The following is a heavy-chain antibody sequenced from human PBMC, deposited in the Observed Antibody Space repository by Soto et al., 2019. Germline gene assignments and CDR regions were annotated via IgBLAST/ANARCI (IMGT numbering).Heavy chain of an antibody. CDR2: ISNNGSTI. CDR3: AKAYAVPAATASFDY. V-gene: IGHV3-11*04. J-gene: IGHJ4*02. D-gene: IGHD2-2*01. Sequence: GGSLRLSCAASGFTFSDYYMSWIRQAPGKGLEWVSYISNNGSTIYYADSVKGRFSISKDNSKNTLYLQMDSLRAEDTALYYCAKAYAVPAATASFDYWGQGTLVTAPQ. CDR1: GFTFSDYY.